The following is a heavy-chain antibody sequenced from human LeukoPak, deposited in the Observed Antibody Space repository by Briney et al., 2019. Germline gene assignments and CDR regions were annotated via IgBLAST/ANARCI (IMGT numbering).Heavy chain of an antibody. J-gene: IGHJ4*02. Sequence: SETLSLTCTVSGGSISSSSYYWGWIRQPPGKGLEWIGSIYYSGSTYYNPSLKSRVTISVDTSKNQFSLKLSSVTAADTAVYYCARDYGVRIFDYWGQGTLVTVSS. V-gene: IGHV4-39*07. CDR1: GGSISSSSYY. CDR3: ARDYGVRIFDY. D-gene: IGHD4-17*01. CDR2: IYYSGST.